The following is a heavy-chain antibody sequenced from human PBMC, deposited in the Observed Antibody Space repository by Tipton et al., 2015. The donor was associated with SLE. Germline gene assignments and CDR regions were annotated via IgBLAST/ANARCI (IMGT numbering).Heavy chain of an antibody. CDR1: TGSMSSYY. D-gene: IGHD3-22*01. CDR3: ARMRYYYDNSVTHREYFQY. V-gene: IGHV4-59*01. Sequence: TLSLTCTVSTGSMSSYYWTWIRQPPGKGLEWIGYIHYSGRTSYNPSLKSRVTLSEDPSKNQIPLKLRSVTTADTAVYYCARMRYYYDNSVTHREYFQYWGQGTLVTVSS. CDR2: IHYSGRT. J-gene: IGHJ1*01.